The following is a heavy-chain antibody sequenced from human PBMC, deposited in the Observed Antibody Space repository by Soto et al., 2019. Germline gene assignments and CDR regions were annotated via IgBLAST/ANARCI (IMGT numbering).Heavy chain of an antibody. Sequence: EVHLVESGGGLVQPGGSLRLSCAVSGFTFSNFWMSWVRQAPGKGPEWVANIKHDGSEQYYVDSVKGRFTISRDNATNSGSRQMNSLRGGDTAVYYCAREGDCSGGGCYTGLTNWGQGTLVTVSS. CDR1: GFTFSNFW. V-gene: IGHV3-7*01. J-gene: IGHJ4*02. CDR2: IKHDGSEQ. CDR3: AREGDCSGGGCYTGLTN. D-gene: IGHD2-15*01.